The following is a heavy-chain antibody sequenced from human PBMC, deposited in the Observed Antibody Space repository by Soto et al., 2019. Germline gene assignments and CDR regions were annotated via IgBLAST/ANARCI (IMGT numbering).Heavy chain of an antibody. D-gene: IGHD2-8*01. V-gene: IGHV1-3*04. CDR2: INTDNGHT. Sequence: ASVKVSCKGSGYTFTRHGMHWVRQAPGQGLEWMGWINTDNGHTVYTEKFQGRVTITRDTSANTAYMDLSSLRFEDTAVYYCAIEETNSVNWDYWGQGSPVPVSS. J-gene: IGHJ4*02. CDR1: GYTFTRHG. CDR3: AIEETNSVNWDY.